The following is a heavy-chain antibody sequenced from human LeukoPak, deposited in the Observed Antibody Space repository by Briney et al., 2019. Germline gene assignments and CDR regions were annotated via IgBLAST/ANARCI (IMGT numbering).Heavy chain of an antibody. V-gene: IGHV4-34*01. Sequence: SETLSLTCAVYGGSFSGYYWSWIRQPPGKGLEWIGEINHSGSTNHSPSLKSRVTISVDTSKNQFSLKLSSVTAADTAVYYCARHSITAGTEYAFDTWGQGTMVTVSS. J-gene: IGHJ3*02. CDR1: GGSFSGYY. CDR2: INHSGST. CDR3: ARHSITAGTEYAFDT. D-gene: IGHD6-13*01.